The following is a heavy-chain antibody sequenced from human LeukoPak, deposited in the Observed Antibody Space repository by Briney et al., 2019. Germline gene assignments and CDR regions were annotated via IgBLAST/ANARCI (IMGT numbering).Heavy chain of an antibody. CDR1: GYTFTSYD. V-gene: IGHV1-8*03. Sequence: GASVKVSCKASGYTFTSYDINWVRQATGQGLEWMGWMNPNSGNTGYAQKFQGRVTITRNTSISTAYMELSSLRSEDTAVYYCARRSIHWDCGGDWFWFDPWGQGTLVTVSS. D-gene: IGHD2-21*01. CDR3: ARRSIHWDCGGDWFWFDP. CDR2: MNPNSGNT. J-gene: IGHJ5*02.